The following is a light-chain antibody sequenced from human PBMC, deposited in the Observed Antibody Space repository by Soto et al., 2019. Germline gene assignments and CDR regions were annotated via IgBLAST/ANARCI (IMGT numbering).Light chain of an antibody. CDR2: DAS. CDR3: QQYNGSPRT. CDR1: QTLRSNF. V-gene: IGKV3-20*01. J-gene: IGKJ1*01. Sequence: EIGLTQSPDTLSLSPGERATLSCRASQTLRSNFLAWYQQRPGQAPSLLIYDASSRAYGIPDRFSGSGSGTEFTLTISILEPEDFAVYYCQQYNGSPRTFGQGTKVEVK.